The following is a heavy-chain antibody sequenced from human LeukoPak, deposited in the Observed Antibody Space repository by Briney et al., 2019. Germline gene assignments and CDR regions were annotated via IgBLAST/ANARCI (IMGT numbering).Heavy chain of an antibody. V-gene: IGHV4-59*01. CDR2: IYYSGST. J-gene: IGHJ4*02. Sequence: SETLSLTCTVSGGSISSYYWSWIRQPPGKGLEWIGYIYYSGSTNYNPSLKSRVTISVDTSKNQFSLKLSSVTAADTAVYYCARVASYDFWSGYYHFDYWSQGTLVTVSS. CDR1: GGSISSYY. D-gene: IGHD3-3*01. CDR3: ARVASYDFWSGYYHFDY.